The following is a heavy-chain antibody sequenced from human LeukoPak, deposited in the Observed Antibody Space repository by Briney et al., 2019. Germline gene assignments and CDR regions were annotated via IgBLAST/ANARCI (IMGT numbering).Heavy chain of an antibody. CDR2: LSSSGGNT. CDR3: TKDTLRWHRD. J-gene: IGHJ4*02. CDR1: GFPFDIYA. Sequence: AGGSLRLSCAGSGFPFDIYAMSWVRQAPGKGLEWVSGLSSSGGNTYYTDSVKGRFTISRDNSKNTLYLQMTSLRAEDTAVYYCTKDTLRWHRDWGQGTLVTVSS. V-gene: IGHV3-23*01. D-gene: IGHD3-3*01.